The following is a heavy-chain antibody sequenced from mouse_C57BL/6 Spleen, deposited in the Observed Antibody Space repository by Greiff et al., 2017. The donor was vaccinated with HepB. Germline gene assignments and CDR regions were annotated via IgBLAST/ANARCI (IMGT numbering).Heavy chain of an antibody. Sequence: EVMLVESEGGLVQPGRSMKLSCTASGFTFSDYYMAWVRQVPEKGLEWVANINYDGSSTYYLDSLKSRFIISRDNAKNILYLQMSSLKSEDTATYYCARWGTTAYFDYWGQGTTLTVSS. V-gene: IGHV5-16*01. J-gene: IGHJ2*01. CDR2: INYDGSST. CDR3: ARWGTTAYFDY. CDR1: GFTFSDYY. D-gene: IGHD1-2*01.